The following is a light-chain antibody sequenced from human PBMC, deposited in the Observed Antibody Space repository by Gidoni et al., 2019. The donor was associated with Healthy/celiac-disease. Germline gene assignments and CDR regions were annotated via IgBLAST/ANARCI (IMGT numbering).Light chain of an antibody. CDR2: GNS. CDR3: QSYDSSLSCYV. V-gene: IGLV1-40*01. Sequence: HWYQQLPGTAPKLLICGNSNRPSGVPDRFSGSKSGTSASLAITGLQAEDEADYYCQSYDSSLSCYVFGTGTKVTVL. J-gene: IGLJ1*01.